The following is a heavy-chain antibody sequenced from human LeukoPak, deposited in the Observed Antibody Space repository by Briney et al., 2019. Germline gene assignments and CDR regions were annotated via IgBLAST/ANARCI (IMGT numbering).Heavy chain of an antibody. CDR2: IWYDGSNK. J-gene: IGHJ4*02. CDR3: ARDMSDSSGWLLFDY. CDR1: GFTFSNYA. Sequence: GASLRLSCAASGFTFSNYAMSWVRQAPGKGLEWVAVIWYDGSNKYYADSVKGRFTISRDNSKNTLYLQMNILRAEDTAVYYCARDMSDSSGWLLFDYWGQGPLVTVSS. D-gene: IGHD6-19*01. V-gene: IGHV3-33*08.